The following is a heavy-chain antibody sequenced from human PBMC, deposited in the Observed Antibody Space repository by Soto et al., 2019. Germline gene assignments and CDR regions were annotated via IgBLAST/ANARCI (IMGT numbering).Heavy chain of an antibody. CDR3: ARDKERDYYDSSGFFHDAFDI. CDR2: IYHSGST. CDR1: GGSISSSSYY. J-gene: IGHJ3*02. Sequence: SETLSLTCIVSGGSISSSSYYWGWIRQPPGKGLGWIGEIYHSGSTNYNPSLKSRVTISVDKSKNQFSLKLSSVTAADTAVYYCARDKERDYYDSSGFFHDAFDIWGQGTMVTVSS. D-gene: IGHD3-22*01. V-gene: IGHV4-39*07.